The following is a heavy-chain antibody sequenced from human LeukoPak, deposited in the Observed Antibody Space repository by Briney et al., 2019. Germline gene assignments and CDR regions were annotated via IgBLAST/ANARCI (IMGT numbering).Heavy chain of an antibody. CDR2: IKQDGSEG. J-gene: IGHJ4*02. CDR1: KFFFHGYW. Sequence: GGSLRLSCAASKFFFHGYWMSWVRQAPGKGLEWVANIKQDGSEGYYMDSVKGRFTISRDNAKNLLFLQMNSLRPDDTAVYYCARPGAAAADYWGQGTLVTVSS. CDR3: ARPGAAAADY. V-gene: IGHV3-7*01. D-gene: IGHD6-13*01.